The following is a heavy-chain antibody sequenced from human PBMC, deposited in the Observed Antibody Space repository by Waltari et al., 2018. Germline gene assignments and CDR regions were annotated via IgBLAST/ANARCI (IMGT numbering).Heavy chain of an antibody. CDR2: IKKDRSDK. J-gene: IGHJ4*02. Sequence: EVRLGDSGGGLVQPGGSLRLSCAASGFNFSSYWMSWVRQAAGQGLYSLCNIKKDRSDKYYVELVVDRVTYSRENATTSLYVQMNSLRAEDTAVSYCARVYWPRGFDYWGQGTLVTVSS. CDR3: ARVYWPRGFDY. CDR1: GFNFSSYW. D-gene: IGHD2-8*02. V-gene: IGHV3-7*01.